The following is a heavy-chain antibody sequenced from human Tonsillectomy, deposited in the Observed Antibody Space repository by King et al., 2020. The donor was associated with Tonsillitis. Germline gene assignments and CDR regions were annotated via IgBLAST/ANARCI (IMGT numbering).Heavy chain of an antibody. CDR1: GYTFGNYW. CDR3: ARSSHSSGWPVDS. V-gene: IGHV5-51*01. J-gene: IGHJ4*02. CDR2: IYLTDSDT. D-gene: IGHD6-19*01. Sequence: QLVQSGAEVKKPGESLRISCKDSGYTFGNYWIGWVRQMPGKGLEWMGIIYLTDSDTKYSQSFQGQVTFSADKSINTAYLQWSSLKASDTAMYYCARSSHSSGWPVDSWGQGTPVTVSS.